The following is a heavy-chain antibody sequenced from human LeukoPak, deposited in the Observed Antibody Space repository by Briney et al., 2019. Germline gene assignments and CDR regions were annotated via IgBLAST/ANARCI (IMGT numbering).Heavy chain of an antibody. D-gene: IGHD6-6*01. CDR2: IYYSGST. CDR1: GGSISSHY. V-gene: IGHV4-59*11. Sequence: KPSETLSLTCTVSGGSISSHYWSWIRQPPGKGLEWIGYIYYSGSTNNNPSLKSRVTISVDTSKNQFSLKLSSVTAADTAVYYCAREVAARPDYMDVWGKGTTVTVSS. CDR3: AREVAARPDYMDV. J-gene: IGHJ6*03.